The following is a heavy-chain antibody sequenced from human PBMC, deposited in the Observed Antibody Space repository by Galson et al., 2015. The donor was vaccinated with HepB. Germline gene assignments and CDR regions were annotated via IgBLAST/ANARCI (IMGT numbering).Heavy chain of an antibody. CDR2: IIPTFGIA. CDR3: VRDNMGTTAAAVPTWLNP. J-gene: IGHJ5*02. V-gene: IGHV1-69*13. D-gene: IGHD6-13*01. Sequence: SVKVSCKASGGTFSSYGISWVRQAPGQGLEWMGGIIPTFGIANYAQKFQGRVTITADESTSTAYMELSSPRSEDTAVYYCVRDNMGTTAAAVPTWLNPWGQRTLGTVSS. CDR1: GGTFSSYG.